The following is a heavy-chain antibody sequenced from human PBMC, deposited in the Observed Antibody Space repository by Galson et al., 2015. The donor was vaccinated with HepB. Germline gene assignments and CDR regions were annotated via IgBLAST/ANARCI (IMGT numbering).Heavy chain of an antibody. J-gene: IGHJ3*02. CDR2: INAGNGNT. Sequence: SVKVSCKASGYTFTSYAMHWVRQAPGQRLEWMGWINAGNGNTKYSQKFQGRVTITRDTSASTAYMELSSLRSEDTAVYYCARYDETPDAFDIWGQGTMVTVSS. V-gene: IGHV1-3*01. CDR3: ARYDETPDAFDI. CDR1: GYTFTSYA. D-gene: IGHD1-1*01.